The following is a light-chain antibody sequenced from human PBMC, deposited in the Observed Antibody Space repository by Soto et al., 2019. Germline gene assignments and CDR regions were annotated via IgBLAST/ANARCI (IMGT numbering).Light chain of an antibody. CDR2: EVS. CDR1: SSDVGGYNS. Sequence: QSALTRPASVSGSPGQSITISCTGTSSDVGGYNSVSWYQQHPGKAPKLMIYEVSNRPSGVSSRFTGSKSGDTASLTISGLQAGDQADYYCSSYTSANTHVFGTGTKLTVL. CDR3: SSYTSANTHV. V-gene: IGLV2-14*01. J-gene: IGLJ1*01.